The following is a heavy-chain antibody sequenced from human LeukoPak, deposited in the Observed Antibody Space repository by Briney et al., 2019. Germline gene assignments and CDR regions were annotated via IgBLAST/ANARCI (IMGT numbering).Heavy chain of an antibody. V-gene: IGHV3-21*01. J-gene: IGHJ4*02. CDR2: ISSSSSYL. CDR3: ARADGCDY. Sequence: GGSLRLSCAASGFTFSSYSMNWGPQAPGKGLERVSSISSSSSYLYSAESVQGRFTISRDKVNNSVYLQMSRRRAEETVVYYCARADGCDYWRQGTMVSVSS. CDR1: GFTFSSYS.